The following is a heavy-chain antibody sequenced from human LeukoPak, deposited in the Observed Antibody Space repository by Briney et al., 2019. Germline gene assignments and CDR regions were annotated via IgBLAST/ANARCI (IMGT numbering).Heavy chain of an antibody. CDR2: VYYSGST. V-gene: IGHV4-39*07. J-gene: IGHJ4*02. CDR1: GGSISSSSYY. CDR3: ARLSAVAGTLYFDY. Sequence: PSETLSLTCTVSGGSISSSSYYWGWIRQPPGKGLEWIGSVYYSGSTYYNPSLKSRVTISVDTSKNQFSLKLSSVTAADTAVYYCARLSAVAGTLYFDYWGQGTLVTVSS. D-gene: IGHD6-19*01.